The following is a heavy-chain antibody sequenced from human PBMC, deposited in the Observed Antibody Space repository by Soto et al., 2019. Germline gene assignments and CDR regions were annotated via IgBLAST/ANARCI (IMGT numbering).Heavy chain of an antibody. Sequence: ASVKVSCKASGYTFTSYYMHWVRQAPGQGLEWMGIINPSGGSTSYAQKFQGRVTMTRDTSTSTVYMELSSLRSEDTAVYYCARDIVVPSPPRTLRYYYGMDGWGQGTTVTVSS. V-gene: IGHV1-46*01. CDR3: ARDIVVPSPPRTLRYYYGMDG. CDR2: INPSGGST. D-gene: IGHD2-21*01. J-gene: IGHJ6*02. CDR1: GYTFTSYY.